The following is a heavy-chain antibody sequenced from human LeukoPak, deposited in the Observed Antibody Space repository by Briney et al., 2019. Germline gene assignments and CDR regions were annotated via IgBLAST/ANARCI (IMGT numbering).Heavy chain of an antibody. J-gene: IGHJ6*03. Sequence: GASVKVSCKASGYTFTGHYMHWVRQAPGQGLEWMGWINPNSGGTNYAQKFQGRVTMTRDTSISTAYMELSRLRSDDTAVYYCASIGYCSSTSCYTFDYYYYMDVWGKGTTVTVSS. V-gene: IGHV1-2*02. CDR3: ASIGYCSSTSCYTFDYYYYMDV. CDR1: GYTFTGHY. CDR2: INPNSGGT. D-gene: IGHD2-2*02.